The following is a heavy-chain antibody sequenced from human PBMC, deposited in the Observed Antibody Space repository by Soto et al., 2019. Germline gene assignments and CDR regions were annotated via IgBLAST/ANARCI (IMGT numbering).Heavy chain of an antibody. J-gene: IGHJ6*02. Sequence: QVQLQESGPGLVKPSQTLSLTCTVSGGSISSGDYFWSWIRQSPGKGLEWIGYISSIGSTYYNPSLKSRVSVSRDTYKHQFSLKLSSVTTTDTAVYYCARGLVIRPYYYHGMDVWGQGTTVTVSS. D-gene: IGHD3-9*01. V-gene: IGHV4-30-4*01. CDR1: GGSISSGDYF. CDR2: ISSIGST. CDR3: ARGLVIRPYYYHGMDV.